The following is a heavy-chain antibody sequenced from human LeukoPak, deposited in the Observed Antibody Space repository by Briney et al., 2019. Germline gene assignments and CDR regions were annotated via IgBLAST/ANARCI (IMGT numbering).Heavy chain of an antibody. Sequence: GGSLRLSCAASGFTFSSYWMHWVRQAPGKGLVWVSRISQDGSITNYADSVKGRFTISRDNAKHTLYPQMNSLIAEDTAVYYCARVVSSSDLLDYWGQGTLVTVSS. CDR3: ARVVSSSDLLDY. D-gene: IGHD6-19*01. CDR1: GFTFSSYW. J-gene: IGHJ4*02. CDR2: ISQDGSIT. V-gene: IGHV3-74*01.